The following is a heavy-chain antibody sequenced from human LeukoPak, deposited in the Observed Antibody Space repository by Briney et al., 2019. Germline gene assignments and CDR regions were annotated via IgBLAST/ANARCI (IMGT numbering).Heavy chain of an antibody. J-gene: IGHJ4*02. V-gene: IGHV4-30-4*01. CDR3: ARASRYSGYDYPYFDY. CDR2: IYYSGST. CDR1: GGSISSGDYY. Sequence: SETLSLTCTVSGGSISSGDYYWSWIRQPPGKGLEWIGYIYYSGSTYYNPSLKSRVTISVDTSKNQFSLKLSSVTAADTAVYYCARASRYSGYDYPYFDYWGQGTLVTVSS. D-gene: IGHD5-12*01.